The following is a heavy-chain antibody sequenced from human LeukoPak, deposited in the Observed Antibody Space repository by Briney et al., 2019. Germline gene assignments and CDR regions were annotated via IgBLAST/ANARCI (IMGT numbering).Heavy chain of an antibody. V-gene: IGHV1-2*02. CDR2: INPNSGGT. J-gene: IGHJ3*02. D-gene: IGHD1-7*01. CDR1: GYTFTGYY. CDR3: ARVTGTSGSAFDI. Sequence: ASVKVSCKASGYTFTGYYMHWVRQAPGQGLEWMGWINPNSGGTNFAQKFQGRVTMTRDTSISTAYMELSRLRSDDTAVYYCARVTGTSGSAFDIWGQGTMVTVSS.